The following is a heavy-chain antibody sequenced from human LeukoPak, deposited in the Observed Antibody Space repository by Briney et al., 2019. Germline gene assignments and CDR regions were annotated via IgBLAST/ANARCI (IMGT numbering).Heavy chain of an antibody. CDR2: ISGSGGST. CDR1: GFTFRDYS. CDR3: AKDVTIFGVVSLDY. Sequence: GGSLRLSCVASGFTFRDYSMNWVRQAPGKGLEWVSAISGSGGSTYYADSVKGRFTISRDNSKNTLYLQMNSLRAEDTAVYYCAKDVTIFGVVSLDYWGQGTLVTVSS. J-gene: IGHJ4*02. D-gene: IGHD3-3*01. V-gene: IGHV3-23*01.